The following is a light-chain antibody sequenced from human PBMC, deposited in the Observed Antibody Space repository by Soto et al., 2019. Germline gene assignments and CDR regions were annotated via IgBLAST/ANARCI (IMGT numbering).Light chain of an antibody. V-gene: IGKV2-28*01. Sequence: DIVMTQSPLSLPVTPGEPASISCRSSQSLLHSDGYHSLHFYLQMPGQYPQLLIHLGSDRASGVPDRFSGSGSGTDFTLILSTVEAEDVGVYYCMQALQTPYTFGQGTKLEIK. CDR3: MQALQTPYT. J-gene: IGKJ2*01. CDR2: LGS. CDR1: QSLLHSDGYHS.